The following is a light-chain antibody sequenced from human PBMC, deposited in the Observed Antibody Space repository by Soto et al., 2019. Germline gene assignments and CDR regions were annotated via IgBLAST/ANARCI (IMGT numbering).Light chain of an antibody. V-gene: IGLV2-14*03. Sequence: QSALTQPASVSGSPGQSITISCTGTSSDVGGYDFVSWYQLHPGKAPKLMIFDVSNRPSGVSDRFSGSKSGNTASLTISGLQAEDEADYSCSSYTNASTRIFGGGTKLTVL. CDR2: DVS. CDR3: SSYTNASTRI. J-gene: IGLJ2*01. CDR1: SSDVGGYDF.